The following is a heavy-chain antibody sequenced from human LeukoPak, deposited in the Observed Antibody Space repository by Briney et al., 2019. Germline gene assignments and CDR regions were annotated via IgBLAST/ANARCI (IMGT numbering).Heavy chain of an antibody. J-gene: IGHJ6*03. D-gene: IGHD3-22*01. CDR2: ISSSSSTI. CDR3: ARSDSSGYSYYYYYMDV. CDR1: GFTFSSYS. Sequence: GGSLRLSCAPSGFTFSSYSMNWVRQAPGKGLEWGSYISSSSSTIYYADSVKGRFTISRDNAKNSLYLPMNSLRDEDTAVYYCARSDSSGYSYYYYYMDVWGKGTTVTVSS. V-gene: IGHV3-48*02.